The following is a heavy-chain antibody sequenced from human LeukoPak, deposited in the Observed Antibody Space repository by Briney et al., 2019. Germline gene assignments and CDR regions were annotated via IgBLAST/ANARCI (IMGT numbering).Heavy chain of an antibody. CDR3: ARVARDYVWGSYRYPFDY. V-gene: IGHV4-38-2*01. Sequence: PAETLSLTCAVSGYSISSGYYLGRIRQPPGKGVGRIGSCYHSGSTYYNPSLKSRVTISVDTSKNQFSLKLSSVTAADTAVYYCARVARDYVWGSYRYPFDYWGQGTLVTVSS. J-gene: IGHJ4*02. D-gene: IGHD3-16*02. CDR2: CYHSGST. CDR1: GYSISSGYY.